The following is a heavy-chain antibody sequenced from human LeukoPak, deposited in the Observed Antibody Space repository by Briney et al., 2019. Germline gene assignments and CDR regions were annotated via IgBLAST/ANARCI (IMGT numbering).Heavy chain of an antibody. CDR3: ARSPLASLADY. V-gene: IGHV4-61*02. CDR2: IYTSGST. CDR1: GGSISSGSYY. Sequence: PSETLSLTCTVSGGSISSGSYYWSWIRQPAGKGLEWIGRIYTSGSTNYNPSLKSRVTISVDTSKNQFSLKLSSVTAADTAVYYCARSPLASLADYWGQGTLVTVSS. D-gene: IGHD3-3*02. J-gene: IGHJ4*02.